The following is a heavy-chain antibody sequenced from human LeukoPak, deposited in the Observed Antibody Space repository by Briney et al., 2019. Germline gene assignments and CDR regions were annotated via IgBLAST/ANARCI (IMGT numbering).Heavy chain of an antibody. CDR2: IYYSGST. V-gene: IGHV4-59*01. CDR3: ARGDTAMATPYIDY. D-gene: IGHD5-18*01. Sequence: PSETLSLTCTVSGGSISSYYWSWIRQPPGKGLEWIGYIYYSGSTNYNPSLKSRVTISVDTSKNQFSLKLSSVTAADTAVYYCARGDTAMATPYIDYWGQGTLVTVSS. CDR1: GGSISSYY. J-gene: IGHJ4*02.